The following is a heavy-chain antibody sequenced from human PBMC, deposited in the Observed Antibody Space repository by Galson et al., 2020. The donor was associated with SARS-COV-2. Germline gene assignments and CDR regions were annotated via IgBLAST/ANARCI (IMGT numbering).Heavy chain of an antibody. J-gene: IGHJ4*02. CDR3: AKTLLGWLPHEIDY. V-gene: IGHV3-23*01. CDR2: ISGSGGST. D-gene: IGHD5-12*01. Sequence: TGGSLRLSCAASGFTFSSYAMSWVRQAPGKGLEWVSAISGSGGSTYYADSVKGRFTISRDNSKNTLYLQMNSLRAEDTAVYYCAKTLLGWLPHEIDYWGQGTLVTVSS. CDR1: GFTFSSYA.